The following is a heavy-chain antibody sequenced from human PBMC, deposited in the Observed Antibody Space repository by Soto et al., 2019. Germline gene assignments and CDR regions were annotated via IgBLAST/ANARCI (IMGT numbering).Heavy chain of an antibody. Sequence: QLQLQESGPGLVKPSETLSLTCTVSGGSISSSSYYWGWIRQPPGKGLEWIGSIYYSGSTYYNPSLKSRVTISVDTSKNQFSLKLSSVTAADTAVYYCASTLWSGYYPIAYYGMDVWGQGTTVTVSS. CDR3: ASTLWSGYYPIAYYGMDV. J-gene: IGHJ6*02. CDR2: IYYSGST. V-gene: IGHV4-39*01. CDR1: GGSISSSSYY. D-gene: IGHD3-3*01.